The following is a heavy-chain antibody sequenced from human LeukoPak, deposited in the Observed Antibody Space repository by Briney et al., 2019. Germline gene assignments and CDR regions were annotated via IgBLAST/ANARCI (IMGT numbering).Heavy chain of an antibody. Sequence: ASVKVSCKASGYTFTGYYMHWVRQAPGQGLEWMGWMNPNSGNTGYAQKFQGRVTITKNTSITTAYMELSSLRSEDTAVYYCARGYYGSSDYYTHDYWGQGTLVTVSS. J-gene: IGHJ4*02. D-gene: IGHD3-22*01. CDR3: ARGYYGSSDYYTHDY. CDR2: MNPNSGNT. V-gene: IGHV1-8*03. CDR1: GYTFTGYY.